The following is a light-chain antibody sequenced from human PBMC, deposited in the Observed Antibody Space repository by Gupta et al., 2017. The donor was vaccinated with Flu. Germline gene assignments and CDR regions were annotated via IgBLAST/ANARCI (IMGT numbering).Light chain of an antibody. CDR1: QSISDY. V-gene: IGKV3-11*01. CDR3: QQAAEYT. J-gene: IGKJ2*01. Sequence: VLTQPPALPLLSPGERATLICRASQSISDYLAWYQQRPGQAPRLLIYDVSHRAAGVPARFSGSGSGTDFTLTISSLEPEDFAVYYCQQAAEYTFGQGSKLEMK. CDR2: DVS.